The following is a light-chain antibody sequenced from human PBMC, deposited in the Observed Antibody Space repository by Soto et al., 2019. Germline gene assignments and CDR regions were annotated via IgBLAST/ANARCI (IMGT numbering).Light chain of an antibody. CDR3: ATWDDDVTGPV. J-gene: IGLJ3*02. CDR2: NYN. Sequence: QSVVTQPPSASGTPGQTVTISCSGSSSNIGSNYVYWYQQLPGTAPKLLNYNYNLRPSGVVDRFSGSRSGTSASLAISGLRSEDEADYYCATWDDDVTGPVFGGGTKLTVL. CDR1: SSNIGSNY. V-gene: IGLV1-47*02.